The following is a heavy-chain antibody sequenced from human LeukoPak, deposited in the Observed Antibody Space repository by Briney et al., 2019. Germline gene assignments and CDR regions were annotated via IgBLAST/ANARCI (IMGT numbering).Heavy chain of an antibody. V-gene: IGHV4-34*01. J-gene: IGHJ4*02. D-gene: IGHD3-3*01. CDR2: INHSGST. CDR1: GGSFSGYY. CDR3: ARGPTWNYDSWKKQKPSVYYFDY. Sequence: PSETLSLTCAVYGGSFSGYYWSWIRQPPGKGLEWIGEINHSGSTNYNPSLKSRVTISVDTSKNQFSLKLSSVTAADTAVYYCARGPTWNYDSWKKQKPSVYYFDYWGQGTLVTVSS.